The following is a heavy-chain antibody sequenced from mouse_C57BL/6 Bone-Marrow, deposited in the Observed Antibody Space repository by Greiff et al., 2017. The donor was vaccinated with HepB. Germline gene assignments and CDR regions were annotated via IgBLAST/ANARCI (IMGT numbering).Heavy chain of an antibody. D-gene: IGHD1-1*01. V-gene: IGHV1-5*01. CDR2: IYPGNSDT. J-gene: IGHJ1*03. Sequence: EVKLVESGTVLARPGASVKMSCKTSGYTFTSYWMHWVKQGPGQGLEWIGAIYPGNSDTSYNQKFKGKAKLTAVTSASTAYMELSSLTNEDSAVQYCTSSSYVWYFDVWGTGTTVTVSS. CDR3: TSSSYVWYFDV. CDR1: GYTFTSYW.